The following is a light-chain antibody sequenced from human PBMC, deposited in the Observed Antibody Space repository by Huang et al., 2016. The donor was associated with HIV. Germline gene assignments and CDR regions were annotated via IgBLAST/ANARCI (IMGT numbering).Light chain of an antibody. CDR1: QDISSY. V-gene: IGKV1-9*01. CDR2: AAS. J-gene: IGKJ3*01. CDR3: LQLNSYPGT. Sequence: IQLTQSPSSLSASVGDRVTITCRASQDISSYLAWYQQKPGTAPKLLIYAASTLESGVPSRFNGSGSGTEFTLTINNLQPEDFATYYCLQLNSYPGTFGPGTNVDV.